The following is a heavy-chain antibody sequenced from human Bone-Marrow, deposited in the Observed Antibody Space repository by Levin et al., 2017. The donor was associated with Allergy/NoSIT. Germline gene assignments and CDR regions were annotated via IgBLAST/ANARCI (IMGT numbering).Heavy chain of an antibody. CDR3: ARSNRNRGSNNWFDP. CDR2: IYYSGST. J-gene: IGHJ5*02. Sequence: SETLSLTCAVSGYSISSSNWWGWIRQPPGKGLEWIGYIYYSGSTYYNPSLKSRVTMSVDTSKNQFSLKLSSVTAVDTAVYYCARSNRNRGSNNWFDPWGQGTLVTVSS. CDR1: GYSISSSNW. D-gene: IGHD1-14*01. V-gene: IGHV4-28*01.